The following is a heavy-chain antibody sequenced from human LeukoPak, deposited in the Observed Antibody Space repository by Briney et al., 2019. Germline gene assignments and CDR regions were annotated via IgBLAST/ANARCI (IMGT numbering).Heavy chain of an antibody. J-gene: IGHJ6*04. CDR2: ISSGGRTI. CDR1: GFTFSGYE. Sequence: GGSLRLSCAASGFTFSGYEMNWVRQAPGKGLEWVSYISSGGRTIYYADSVKGRFTISRDNAKNSLYLQMNSLRAEDTAVYYCAELGITMIGGVWGKGTTVTISS. V-gene: IGHV3-48*03. D-gene: IGHD3-10*02. CDR3: AELGITMIGGV.